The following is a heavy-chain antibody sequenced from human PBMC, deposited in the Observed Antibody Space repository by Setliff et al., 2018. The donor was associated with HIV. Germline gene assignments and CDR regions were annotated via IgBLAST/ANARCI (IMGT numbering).Heavy chain of an antibody. V-gene: IGHV3-66*01. D-gene: IGHD3-3*01. CDR3: AKDRITGYYNFWSGPNFDY. CDR1: GFTISYDH. Sequence: GGSLRLSCAVSGFTISYDHVAWVRQAPGKGLEWVSALYNDGSTYYTDSVKDRFIISRDNSKNTLYLQMNSLRADDTAVYYCAKDRITGYYNFWSGPNFDYWGQGTLVTVSS. CDR2: LYNDGST. J-gene: IGHJ4*02.